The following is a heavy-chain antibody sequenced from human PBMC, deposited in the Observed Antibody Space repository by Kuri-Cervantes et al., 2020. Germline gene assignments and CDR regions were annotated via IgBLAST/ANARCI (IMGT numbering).Heavy chain of an antibody. V-gene: IGHV3-74*01. D-gene: IGHD6-6*01. CDR3: ARDSIAVRPGWFDP. CDR2: INSDGSST. Sequence: GESLKISCVASGFTFSNYWMHWVRQAPGKGLVWVSRINSDGSSTSYADSVKGRFTISRDNAKNTLYLQMNSLRVEDTAVYYCARDSIAVRPGWFDPWGQGTLVTVSS. CDR1: GFTFSNYW. J-gene: IGHJ5*02.